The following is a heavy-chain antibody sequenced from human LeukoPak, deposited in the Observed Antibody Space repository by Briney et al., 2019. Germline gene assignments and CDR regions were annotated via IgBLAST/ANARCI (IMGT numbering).Heavy chain of an antibody. D-gene: IGHD5-18*01. CDR1: GGSISSNY. V-gene: IGHV4-59*01. CDR2: IYYSGST. J-gene: IGHJ4*02. Sequence: SETLSLTCTVSGGSISSNYWSWIRQPPGKGLEWIGYIYYSGSTNYNPSLKSRVTISVDTSKNQFSLKLSSVTAADTAVYYCARNGYGYHFDYWGQGTLVTVSS. CDR3: ARNGYGYHFDY.